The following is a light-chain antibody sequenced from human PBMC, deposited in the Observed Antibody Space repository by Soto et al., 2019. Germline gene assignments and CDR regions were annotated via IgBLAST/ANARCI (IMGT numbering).Light chain of an antibody. CDR2: AAS. Sequence: DIQMTHSPSSLSASVGDRVTITCRASQSISSYLNWYQQKPGKAPKLLIYAASSLQSGVPSRFSGSGSANDFTLKISSLQPEDFATHYGQQSYSNLPFGGGTKVDIX. J-gene: IGKJ4*01. CDR3: QQSYSNLP. CDR1: QSISSY. V-gene: IGKV1-39*01.